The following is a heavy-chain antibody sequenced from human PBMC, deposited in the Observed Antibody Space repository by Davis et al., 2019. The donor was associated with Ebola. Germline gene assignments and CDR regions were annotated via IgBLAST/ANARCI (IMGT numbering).Heavy chain of an antibody. CDR1: GFSFNSYA. D-gene: IGHD6-13*01. CDR2: ISFDGSSGDT. Sequence: GESLKISCAASGFSFNSYAMHWVRQAPGKGLEWVAVISFDGSSGDTYYADSVKGRFIISRQNSKNTLHLEMNSLRGEDTGIYYCARDIRRSTWFTTIGSWGLGTLVVVSS. J-gene: IGHJ4*02. V-gene: IGHV3-30*04. CDR3: ARDIRRSTWFTTIGS.